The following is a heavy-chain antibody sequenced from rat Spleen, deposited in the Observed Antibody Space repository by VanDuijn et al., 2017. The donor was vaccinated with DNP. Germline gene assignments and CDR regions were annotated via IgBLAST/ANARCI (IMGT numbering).Heavy chain of an antibody. Sequence: QVRLRESGPGLVQPSQTLSLTCTVSGFSLTSFHVHWVRQPPGKGLEWMSSISSGGDTYYNPSLKSRLSISRDTSKSQVFLKMNSLQTEDTAMYFCARSGNYGNYYTMDAWGQGTSVTVSS. CDR3: ARSGNYGNYYTMDA. CDR1: GFSLTSFH. J-gene: IGHJ4*01. D-gene: IGHD1-11*01. V-gene: IGHV2S12*01. CDR2: ISSGGDT.